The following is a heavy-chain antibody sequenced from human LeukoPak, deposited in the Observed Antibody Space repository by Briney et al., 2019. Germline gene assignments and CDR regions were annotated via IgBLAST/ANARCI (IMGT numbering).Heavy chain of an antibody. CDR3: ARSPGDRTYFDY. J-gene: IGHJ4*02. CDR1: GFTVSSNY. Sequence: GGSLRLSCAASGFTVSSNYMSWVRQAPGKGLEWVSVIYSGGSTYCADSVKGRFTISRDNSKNTLYLQMNSLRAEDTAVYYCARSPGDRTYFDYWGQGTLVTVSS. V-gene: IGHV3-53*01. D-gene: IGHD3-10*01. CDR2: IYSGGST.